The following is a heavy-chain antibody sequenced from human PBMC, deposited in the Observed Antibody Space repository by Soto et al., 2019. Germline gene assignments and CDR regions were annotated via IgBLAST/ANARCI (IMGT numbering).Heavy chain of an antibody. D-gene: IGHD3-10*01. CDR1: GGSISSYY. CDR3: ARHYDTAFGAELNFDY. CDR2: IYYSGST. V-gene: IGHV4-59*08. Sequence: SETLSLTCTVSGGSISSYYWSWIRQPPGKGLEWIGYIYYSGSTNYNPSLKSRVTISVDTSKNQFSLKLSSVTAADTAVYYCARHYDTAFGAELNFDYWGQGTLVTVSS. J-gene: IGHJ4*02.